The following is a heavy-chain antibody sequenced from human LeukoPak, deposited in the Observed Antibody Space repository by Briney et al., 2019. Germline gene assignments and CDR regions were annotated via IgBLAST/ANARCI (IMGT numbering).Heavy chain of an antibody. V-gene: IGHV1-18*01. J-gene: IGHJ4*02. Sequence: HRASVKVSCKASGYTFTNFGISWVRQAPGQGLEWMGWISAYNGNTNYAQRLQGRVTMTTDTSTSTAYMELRSLRSDDTAVYYCARDRDYGDYNTQDLFVYWGQGTLVTVSP. CDR1: GYTFTNFG. D-gene: IGHD4-17*01. CDR2: ISAYNGNT. CDR3: ARDRDYGDYNTQDLFVY.